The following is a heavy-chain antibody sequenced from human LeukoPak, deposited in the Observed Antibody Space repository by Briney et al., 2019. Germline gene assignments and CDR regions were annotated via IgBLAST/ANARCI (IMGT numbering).Heavy chain of an antibody. J-gene: IGHJ6*02. CDR2: IYYSGST. D-gene: IGHD2-2*01. CDR1: GGSISSYY. Sequence: SETLSLTCTVSGGSISSYYWSWVRQPPGKGLEWIGYIYYSGSTNYNPSLKSRVTISVDTSKNQFSLKLSSVTAADTAVYYCARSDIVVVPAASRYYYYYCGMDVWGQGTTVTVSS. V-gene: IGHV4-59*08. CDR3: ARSDIVVVPAASRYYYYYCGMDV.